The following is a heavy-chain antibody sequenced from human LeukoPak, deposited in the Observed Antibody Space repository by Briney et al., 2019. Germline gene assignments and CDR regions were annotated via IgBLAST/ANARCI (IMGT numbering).Heavy chain of an antibody. CDR3: ARAVYYYDSSGYAYYFDY. CDR1: GGSISSYY. D-gene: IGHD3-22*01. J-gene: IGHJ4*02. Sequence: SETLSLTCTVSGGSISSYYWSWIRQPPGKGLEWIGYIYYSGSTNYNPSLKSRVTISVDTPKNQFSLKLSSVTAADTAVYYCARAVYYYDSSGYAYYFDYWGQGTLVTVSS. CDR2: IYYSGST. V-gene: IGHV4-59*01.